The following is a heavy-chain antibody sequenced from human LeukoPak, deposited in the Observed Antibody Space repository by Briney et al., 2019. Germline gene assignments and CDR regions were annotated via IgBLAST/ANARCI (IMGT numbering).Heavy chain of an antibody. V-gene: IGHV4-4*07. Sequence: SETLSLICTVSGGSISSYYWSWIRQPAGKGLEWIGRIYTSGSTNYNPSLKSRVTMSVDTSKNQFSLKLSSVTAADTAVYYCARTPTVTTLGWFDPWGQGTLVTVSS. CDR2: IYTSGST. CDR1: GGSISSYY. J-gene: IGHJ5*02. CDR3: ARTPTVTTLGWFDP. D-gene: IGHD4-17*01.